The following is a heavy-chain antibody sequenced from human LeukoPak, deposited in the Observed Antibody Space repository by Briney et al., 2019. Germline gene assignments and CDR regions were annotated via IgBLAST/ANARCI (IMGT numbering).Heavy chain of an antibody. V-gene: IGHV4-59*01. CDR2: IYYSGST. CDR1: GGSISSYY. Sequence: SETLSLICTVSGGSISSYYWSWIRQPPGKGLEWIGYIYYSGSTNYNPSLKSRVTISVDTSKNQFSLKLSSVTAADTAVYYCARDSSSSEYYFDYWGQGTLVTVSS. J-gene: IGHJ4*02. CDR3: ARDSSSSEYYFDY. D-gene: IGHD6-6*01.